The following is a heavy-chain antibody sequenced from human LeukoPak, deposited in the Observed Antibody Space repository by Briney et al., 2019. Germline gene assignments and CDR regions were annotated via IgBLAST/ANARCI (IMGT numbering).Heavy chain of an antibody. J-gene: IGHJ4*02. D-gene: IGHD5-18*01. Sequence: GGSLRLSCAASGFTFSSYAMSWVRQAPGKGLEWDSAISGSGGSTYYADSVKGRFTISRGNSKNTLYLQMNSLRAEDTAVYYCAKGTDSYGRRTSFDYWGQGTLVTVSS. CDR1: GFTFSSYA. V-gene: IGHV3-23*01. CDR2: ISGSGGST. CDR3: AKGTDSYGRRTSFDY.